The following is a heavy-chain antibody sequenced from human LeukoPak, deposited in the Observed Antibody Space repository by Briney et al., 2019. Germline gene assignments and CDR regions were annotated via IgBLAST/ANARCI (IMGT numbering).Heavy chain of an antibody. J-gene: IGHJ3*02. Sequence: GGSLRLSCAASRFTFSNYAMSWVRQAPGKGLEWVSTISGNGRKTYYADSVKGRFTISRDNSKNTLSLQMNSLRAEDTAVYYCAKTRTYYYGSGSQADAFDIWGQGTMVTVSS. CDR2: ISGNGRKT. V-gene: IGHV3-23*01. D-gene: IGHD3-10*01. CDR1: RFTFSNYA. CDR3: AKTRTYYYGSGSQADAFDI.